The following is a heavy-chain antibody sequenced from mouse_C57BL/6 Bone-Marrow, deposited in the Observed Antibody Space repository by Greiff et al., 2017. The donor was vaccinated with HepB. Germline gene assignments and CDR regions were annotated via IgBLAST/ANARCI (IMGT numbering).Heavy chain of an antibody. Sequence: QVTLKECGPGILQPSQTLSLTCSFSGFSLSTSNMGIGWLRQPSGMGLEWLAHIWWNDDKYYNPSLKSRLTISKDTSNNLVFLKITREDTAATATYDCARVDHYYCGSSPFAYWGQGTLVTVSA. J-gene: IGHJ3*01. D-gene: IGHD1-1*01. CDR2: IWWNDDK. CDR3: ARVDHYYCGSSPFAY. V-gene: IGHV8-5*01. CDR1: GFSLSTSNMG.